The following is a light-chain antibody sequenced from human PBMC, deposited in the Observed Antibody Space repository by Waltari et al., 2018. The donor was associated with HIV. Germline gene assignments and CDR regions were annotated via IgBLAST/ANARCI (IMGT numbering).Light chain of an antibody. CDR2: NNG. CDR1: SANIRKNY. J-gene: IGLJ3*02. CDR3: ATWDANQWV. Sequence: QSVLGQASSASGTAGQRVVISYSGTSANIRKNYVYWYPQFAGATPRLIIYNNGQRPSGVPDRLSGSKSGVSASLVISGLQSGDEATYYCATWDANQWVFGGGTKVSVL. V-gene: IGLV1-47*02.